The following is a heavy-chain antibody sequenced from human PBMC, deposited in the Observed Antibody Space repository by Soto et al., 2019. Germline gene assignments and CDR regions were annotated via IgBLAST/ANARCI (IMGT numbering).Heavy chain of an antibody. Sequence: GASVKVSCKVSGYTLTELSMHWVRQAPGKGLEWMGGFDPEDGETIYAQKFQGRVTMTEDTSTDTAYMELSSLRSEDTAVYYCATVFSLGLGWSLGFDYWGQGTLVTVSS. CDR2: FDPEDGET. V-gene: IGHV1-24*01. CDR3: ATVFSLGLGWSLGFDY. J-gene: IGHJ4*02. CDR1: GYTLTELS. D-gene: IGHD3-16*01.